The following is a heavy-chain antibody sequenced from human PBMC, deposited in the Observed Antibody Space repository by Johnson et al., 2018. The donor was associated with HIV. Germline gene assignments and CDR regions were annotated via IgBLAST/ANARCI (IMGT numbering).Heavy chain of an antibody. J-gene: IGHJ3*02. V-gene: IGHV3-11*04. CDR1: GFSFSDYF. CDR2: ISSGGSSASVV. CDR3: ARAHDAFDI. Sequence: QVQLVESGGGLVKPGGSLRLSCAASGFSFSDYFVRWIRQAPGKGLEWVSYISSGGSSASVVYYAESVTGRFTISRENAKNTLYLQMNSLGAEETAVYYCARAHDAFDIWGQGTMVTVSS.